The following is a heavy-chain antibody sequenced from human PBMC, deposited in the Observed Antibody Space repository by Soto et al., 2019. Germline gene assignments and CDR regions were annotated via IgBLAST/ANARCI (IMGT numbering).Heavy chain of an antibody. CDR3: ACWANIVPVAPSDFDR. D-gene: IGHD2-8*02. Sequence: XESLRLSCAASGFPFTNYCMNWVRQTPGKGLMWVSRISPDGSDVGYADSVEGRFTVSRDNAKNTLYLQMHSLRAEDTAMYYCACWANIVPVAPSDFDRWGQGTLVTVSS. CDR2: ISPDGSDV. CDR1: GFPFTNYC. V-gene: IGHV3-74*01. J-gene: IGHJ4*02.